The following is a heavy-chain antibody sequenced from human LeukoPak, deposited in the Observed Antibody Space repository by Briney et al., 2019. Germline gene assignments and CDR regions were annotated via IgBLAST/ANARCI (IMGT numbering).Heavy chain of an antibody. Sequence: PGGSLRLSCAASGFTFSDNWLSWVRQAPGKGLEWVSVIYSGGSTYYADSVKGRFTISRDNSKNTLYLQMNSLRAEDTAVYYCARGSFYYYGMDVWGQGTTVTVSS. CDR3: ARGSFYYYGMDV. CDR2: IYSGGST. J-gene: IGHJ6*02. CDR1: GFTFSDNW. V-gene: IGHV3-53*01.